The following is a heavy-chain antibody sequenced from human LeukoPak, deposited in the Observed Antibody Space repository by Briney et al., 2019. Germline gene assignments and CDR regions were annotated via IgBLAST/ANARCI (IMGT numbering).Heavy chain of an antibody. D-gene: IGHD5/OR15-5a*01. V-gene: IGHV3-11*04. CDR1: GFTFSDYY. CDR3: ARDSPSTWDAFEI. Sequence: GGSLRLSCAASGFTFSDYYMTWIRQAPGKGLEWVSYISSSGSTIYYADSVKGRFTISRDNAKNSLYLQMNSLRAEDTAVYYCARDSPSTWDAFEIWGQGTMVTVSS. CDR2: ISSSGSTI. J-gene: IGHJ3*02.